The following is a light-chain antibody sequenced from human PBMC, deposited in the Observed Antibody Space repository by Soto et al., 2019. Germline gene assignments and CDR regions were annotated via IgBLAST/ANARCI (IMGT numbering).Light chain of an antibody. CDR1: QFVSSR. Sequence: ELVETQSPATLSASPGERVTLSCRASQFVSSRLAWYQQRPGQGPRLLLYDTSTRAPGISARFSGSGSGTEFTLTISSLQSEDFAVYYCQEYIQWPPGMFGPGTKVDI. CDR2: DTS. J-gene: IGKJ1*01. V-gene: IGKV3-15*01. CDR3: QEYIQWPPGM.